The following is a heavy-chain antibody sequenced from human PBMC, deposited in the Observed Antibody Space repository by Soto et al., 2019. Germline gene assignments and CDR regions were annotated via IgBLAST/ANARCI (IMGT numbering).Heavy chain of an antibody. Sequence: EVQLLESGGGLVQPGGSLRLSCAASGFTFSSYAMSWVRQAPGKGLEWVSAISGSGGSTYYADSVKGRFTISRDNSKNTLYLQMNSLRAEDTAVYYCAKIPIPYYYDSSGYYPGGPYSFDYWGQGTLVTVSS. V-gene: IGHV3-23*01. CDR3: AKIPIPYYYDSSGYYPGGPYSFDY. CDR2: ISGSGGST. CDR1: GFTFSSYA. D-gene: IGHD3-22*01. J-gene: IGHJ4*02.